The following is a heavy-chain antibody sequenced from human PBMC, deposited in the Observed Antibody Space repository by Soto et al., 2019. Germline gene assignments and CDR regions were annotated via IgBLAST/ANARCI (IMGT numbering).Heavy chain of an antibody. CDR2: MNPNRGNT. J-gene: IGHJ3*02. CDR1: GYTFTSYD. V-gene: IGHV1-8*01. D-gene: IGHD4-17*01. Sequence: QVQLVQSGAEVKKPGASVKVSCKASGYTFTSYDINWVRQATGQGLEWMGWMNPNRGNTGYAQKVQGRVTETRKTSISTASMELSSLRSEDTAVYYCARTTVTTHGYDAFDIWGQGTMVTVSS. CDR3: ARTTVTTHGYDAFDI.